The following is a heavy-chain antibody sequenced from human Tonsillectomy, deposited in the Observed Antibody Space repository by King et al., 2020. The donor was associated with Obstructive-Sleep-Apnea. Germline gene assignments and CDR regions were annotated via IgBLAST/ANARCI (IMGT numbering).Heavy chain of an antibody. D-gene: IGHD6-19*01. CDR2: IYPGDSDT. CDR3: ARHEGSGSPVIHAPLNP. J-gene: IGHJ5*02. Sequence: VQLVESGAEVKKPGESLKISCKGSGYSFTSYWIGWVRQMPGKGLEWMGIIYPGDSDTRYSPSFQGQVTISADKSISAAYLQWSSLKASDTAIYYCARHEGSGSPVIHAPLNPWGQGTLVTVSS. V-gene: IGHV5-51*01. CDR1: GYSFTSYW.